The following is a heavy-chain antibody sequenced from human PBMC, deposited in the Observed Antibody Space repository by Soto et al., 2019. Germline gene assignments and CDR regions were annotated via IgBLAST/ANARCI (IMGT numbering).Heavy chain of an antibody. D-gene: IGHD3-22*01. CDR2: IDWDDDK. CDR3: ARIAADYYDSSGYYDY. Sequence: SGPTLVNPTQTLTLTCTFSGFSLSTSGMCVSWIRQPPGKALEWLALIDWDDDKYYSTSLKTRLTISKDTSKNQVVLTMTNMDPVDTATYYCARIAADYYDSSGYYDYWGQGTLVTVSS. J-gene: IGHJ4*02. CDR1: GFSLSTSGMC. V-gene: IGHV2-70*01.